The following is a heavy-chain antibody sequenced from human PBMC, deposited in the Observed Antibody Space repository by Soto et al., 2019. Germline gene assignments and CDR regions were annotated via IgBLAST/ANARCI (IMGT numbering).Heavy chain of an antibody. CDR1: GYSFTSYW. CDR2: IYPGDSDT. CDR3: ARHGHPLDCTNGVCYLGDYNWFDP. V-gene: IGHV5-51*01. J-gene: IGHJ5*02. Sequence: GESLKISCKGSGYSFTSYWIGWVRQMPGKGLEWMGIIYPGDSDTRYSPSFQGQVTISADKSISTAYLQWSSLKASDTAMYYCARHGHPLDCTNGVCYLGDYNWFDPWGQGTLVTVSS. D-gene: IGHD2-8*01.